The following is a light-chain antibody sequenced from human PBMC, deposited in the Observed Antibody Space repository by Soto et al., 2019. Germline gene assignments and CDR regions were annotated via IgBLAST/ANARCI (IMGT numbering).Light chain of an antibody. CDR2: NDN. V-gene: IGLV1-44*01. J-gene: IGLJ2*01. Sequence: QSVLTQPPSASGTPGQGVAISCSGSSSNMGSNTVNWYQHLPGTAPKLLIYNDNQRPSGVPDRFFGSKSGTSASLAITGLQSEYEADYYCAAWDGSLNHILFGGGTKVTVL. CDR3: AAWDGSLNHIL. CDR1: SSNMGSNT.